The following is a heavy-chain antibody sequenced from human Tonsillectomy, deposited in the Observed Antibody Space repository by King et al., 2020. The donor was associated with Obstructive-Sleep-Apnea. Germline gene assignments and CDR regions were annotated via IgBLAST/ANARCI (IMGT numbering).Heavy chain of an antibody. J-gene: IGHJ3*02. CDR1: GYTXTSYG. Sequence: QLVQSGAEVKKPGASVKVSCKASGYTXTSYGXSWVRQAPGQGLXXMGWISAXNXXTXXAXKLXGXVTMTTDTSXSTAYMELRSLRSDDTAVYYCARXXLXXVXXDXXDIWXXXTMV. CDR2: ISAXNXXT. CDR3: ARXXLXXVXXDXXDI. V-gene: IGHV1-18*01.